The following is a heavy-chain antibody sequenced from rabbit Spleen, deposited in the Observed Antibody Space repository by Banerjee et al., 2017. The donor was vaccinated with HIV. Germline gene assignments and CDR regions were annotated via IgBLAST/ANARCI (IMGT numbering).Heavy chain of an antibody. D-gene: IGHD1-1*01. V-gene: IGHV1S45*01. CDR1: GFSFSSGYD. J-gene: IGHJ4*01. CDR3: TRNDGSGHFIRGFFNL. Sequence: QEQLVESGGGLVKPGTSLTLICTAAGFSFSSGYDISWVRQAPGKGLEGIGIVYTASGKNYFAKWAIGRFPIPKGSSATVTLQITRLTVADPGAYFLTRNDGSGHFIRGFFNLWGPGTLVTVS. CDR2: VYTASGKN.